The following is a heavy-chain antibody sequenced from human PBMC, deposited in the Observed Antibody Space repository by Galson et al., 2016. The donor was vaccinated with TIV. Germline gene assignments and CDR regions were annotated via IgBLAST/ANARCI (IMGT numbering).Heavy chain of an antibody. V-gene: IGHV4-59*01. J-gene: IGHJ4*02. CDR2: MFYTGSN. D-gene: IGHD4-17*01. CDR3: ARGGTATTPPGFDF. CDR1: GASIDSYS. Sequence: SETLSLTCTVSGASIDSYSWNWIRQPPGKGLEWIGYMFYTGSNNYNPSLKSLVTISADTAKNQFSLKLTSVTAADTAVYYCARGGTATTPPGFDFWGQGSLVAVSS.